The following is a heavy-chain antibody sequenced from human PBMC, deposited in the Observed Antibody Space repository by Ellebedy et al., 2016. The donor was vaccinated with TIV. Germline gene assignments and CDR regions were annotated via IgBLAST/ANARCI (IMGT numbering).Heavy chain of an antibody. D-gene: IGHD3-3*01. CDR1: GFTFSDSW. CDR2: ISNSGSSI. J-gene: IGHJ2*01. Sequence: GGSLRLXXAASGFTFSDSWMSWIRQAPGKRLEWVSYISNSGSSIYYADSVKGRFTISRDSAKNSLYLQMNSLRADDTAVYFCARFPSAWYFDLWGRGTLVTVSS. V-gene: IGHV3-11*01. CDR3: ARFPSAWYFDL.